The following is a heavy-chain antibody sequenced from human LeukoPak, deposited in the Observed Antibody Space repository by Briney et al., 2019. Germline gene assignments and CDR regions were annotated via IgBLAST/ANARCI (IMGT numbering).Heavy chain of an antibody. D-gene: IGHD3-10*01. CDR1: GGSISSSSYY. CDR3: ARGGVTMVRGAPPDY. J-gene: IGHJ4*02. V-gene: IGHV4-39*07. CDR2: IYYSGST. Sequence: SETLSLTCTVSGGSISSSSYYWGWIRQPPGKGLEWIGSIYYSGSTYYNPSLKSRVTISVDTSKNQFSLKLSSVTAADTAVYYCARGGVTMVRGAPPDYWGQGTLVTVSS.